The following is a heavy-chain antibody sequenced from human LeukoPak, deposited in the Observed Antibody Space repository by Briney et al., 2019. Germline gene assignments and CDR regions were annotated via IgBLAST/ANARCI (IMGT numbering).Heavy chain of an antibody. D-gene: IGHD2-2*02. Sequence: TGGSLRLSCAASGFTFSSYWMSWVRQAPGKGLEWVANIKQDGSEKYYVDSVKGRFTISRDNAKNSLYLQMNSLRPGATAGYYGGREGPGQLLYKRRGDAFEIWGQGKMAPSLQ. V-gene: IGHV3-7*01. J-gene: IGHJ3*02. CDR1: GFTFSSYW. CDR3: GREGPGQLLYKRRGDAFEI. CDR2: IKQDGSEK.